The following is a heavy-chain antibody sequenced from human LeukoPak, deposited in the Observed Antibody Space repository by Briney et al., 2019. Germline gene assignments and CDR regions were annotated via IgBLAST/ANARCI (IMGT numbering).Heavy chain of an antibody. J-gene: IGHJ4*02. CDR3: AKDPATTYYYGSGDW. CDR2: ISYAGSNK. CDR1: GFTFSSYG. Sequence: GGSLRLSCAASGFTFSSYGMHWVRQAPGKGLEWVAVISYAGSNKYYADSVKGRFTISRDNSKNTLYLQMNSLRAEDTAVYYCAKDPATTYYYGSGDWWGQGTLATVSS. D-gene: IGHD3-10*01. V-gene: IGHV3-30*18.